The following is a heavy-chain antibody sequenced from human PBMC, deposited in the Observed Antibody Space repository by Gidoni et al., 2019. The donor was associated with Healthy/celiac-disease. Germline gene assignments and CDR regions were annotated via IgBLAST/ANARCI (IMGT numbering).Heavy chain of an antibody. CDR3: AKGPIVGAITYYFDY. V-gene: IGHV3-23*01. CDR2: ISGSGGST. Sequence: EVPLLESGGGLVQPGGSLRLSCAASGFTFSRYAMSWVRQATGKGLEWVSAISGSGGSTYYADSVKGRFTISRDNSKNTLYLQMNSLRAEDTAVYYCAKGPIVGAITYYFDYWGQGTLVTVSS. J-gene: IGHJ4*02. CDR1: GFTFSRYA. D-gene: IGHD1-26*01.